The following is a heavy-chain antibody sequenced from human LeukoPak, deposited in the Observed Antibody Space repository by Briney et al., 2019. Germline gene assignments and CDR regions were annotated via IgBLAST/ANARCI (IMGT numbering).Heavy chain of an antibody. D-gene: IGHD2-21*01. CDR3: ASSSLVVVVTYGFDI. J-gene: IGHJ3*02. CDR2: IFHAGST. V-gene: IGHV4-4*02. CDR1: NAPITSTKW. Sequence: SRSLSPTRTVSNAPITSTKWWTWVRQPPGKGLEWIGEIFHAGSTNHTPSFNSRVTMSVDKSNNQFSLNLKSVTAADTALYYCASSSLVVVVTYGFDIWGRGTAVTVSS.